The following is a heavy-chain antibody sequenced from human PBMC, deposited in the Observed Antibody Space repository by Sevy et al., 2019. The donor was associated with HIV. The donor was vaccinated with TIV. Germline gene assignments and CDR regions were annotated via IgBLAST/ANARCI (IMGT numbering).Heavy chain of an antibody. CDR3: ARDHVKDGDLGDYYYYAMDV. J-gene: IGHJ6*02. V-gene: IGHV3-11*01. D-gene: IGHD4-17*01. Sequence: GGSLRLSCAASGFSISDYYMSWIRQAPGKGPQWISYISSNSDTIYYTDSVKGRFTISRENAKNSLYLQMSSLRAEDTAIYYCARDHVKDGDLGDYYYYAMDVWGRGTTVTVSS. CDR1: GFSISDYY. CDR2: ISSNSDTI.